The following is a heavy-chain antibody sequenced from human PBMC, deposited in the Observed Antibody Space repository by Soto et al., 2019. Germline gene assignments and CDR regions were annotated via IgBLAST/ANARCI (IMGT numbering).Heavy chain of an antibody. CDR3: ARDPQGISAFDI. J-gene: IGHJ3*02. CDR1: GGSISSSSYY. CDR2: IYYSGST. Sequence: SETLSLTCTVSGGSISSSSYYWGWIRQPPGKGLEWIGSIYYSGSTYYNPSLKSRVTISVDTSKNQFSLKLSSVTAADTAVYYCARDPQGISAFDIWGQGTMVTVSS. V-gene: IGHV4-39*07. D-gene: IGHD2-15*01.